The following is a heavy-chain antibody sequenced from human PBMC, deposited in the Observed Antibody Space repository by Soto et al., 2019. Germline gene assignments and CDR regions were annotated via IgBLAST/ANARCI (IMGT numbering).Heavy chain of an antibody. CDR1: GFTFSING. J-gene: IGHJ4*02. CDR2: IWYDGSKK. D-gene: IGHD1-26*01. Sequence: RESLRLSCAASGFTFSINGMHWVRQAPGKGLEWVALIWYDGSKKYYADSVKGRFTISRDNSKNTLSLQMDSLRAEDTAVYYCGRLIGSHFDYWGQGT. V-gene: IGHV3-33*01. CDR3: GRLIGSHFDY.